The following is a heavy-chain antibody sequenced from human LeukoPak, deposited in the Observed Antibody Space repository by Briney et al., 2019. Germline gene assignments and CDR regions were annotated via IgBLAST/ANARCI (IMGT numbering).Heavy chain of an antibody. Sequence: SETLSLTCAVYGGSFSGYYWSWIRQPPGKGLEWIGEINHSGSTNYNPSLKCRVTISVDTSKNQFSLKLSSVTAADPAVYYCARVPDRGYSYGYRYYFDYWGQGTLVTVSS. J-gene: IGHJ4*02. CDR2: INHSGST. D-gene: IGHD5-18*01. CDR3: ARVPDRGYSYGYRYYFDY. CDR1: GGSFSGYY. V-gene: IGHV4-34*01.